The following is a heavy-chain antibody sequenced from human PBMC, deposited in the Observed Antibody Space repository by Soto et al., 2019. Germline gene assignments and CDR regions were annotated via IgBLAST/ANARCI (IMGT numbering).Heavy chain of an antibody. V-gene: IGHV2-70*01. D-gene: IGHD3-22*01. Sequence: GLTLVSTTQTLTLPCTFSGCPLTTGGMCVALIRQPPGKALEWLALLDWDDDKNYSTSLKTRLTISKDTSQNQVVLTLTNMDPVDPATYYCARVPGYYDSSGFIGFDYSGQGTLVTVPS. CDR3: ARVPGYYDSSGFIGFDY. CDR2: LDWDDDK. CDR1: GCPLTTGGMC. J-gene: IGHJ4*02.